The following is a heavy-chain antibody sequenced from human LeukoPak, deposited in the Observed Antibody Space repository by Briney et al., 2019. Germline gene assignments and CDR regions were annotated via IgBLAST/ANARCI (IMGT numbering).Heavy chain of an antibody. J-gene: IGHJ4*02. CDR2: ISAYNGNT. CDR1: GYTFTSYG. D-gene: IGHD5-18*01. Sequence: ASVKVSCKASGYTFTSYGISWVRQAPGQGLEWMGWISAYNGNTNYAQKLQGRVTMTTDTSTSTAYMELRSLRSDDTAVYYCARAIVGSQVQLWLRGFDYWGQGTLVTVSS. CDR3: ARAIVGSQVQLWLRGFDY. V-gene: IGHV1-18*01.